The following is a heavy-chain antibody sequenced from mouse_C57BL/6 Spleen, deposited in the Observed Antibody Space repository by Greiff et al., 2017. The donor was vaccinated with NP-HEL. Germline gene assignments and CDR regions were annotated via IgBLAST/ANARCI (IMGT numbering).Heavy chain of an antibody. Sequence: VQLVESGAELVRPGTSVKVSCKASGYAFTNYLIEWVKQRPGQGLEWIGVIYPGSGGTNYNEKFKGKATLTADKSSSTADMQLSSLTSEDSAVYFCARSGDYGSCSWLAYWGQGTLVTVSA. D-gene: IGHD1-1*01. J-gene: IGHJ3*01. CDR1: GYAFTNYL. CDR3: ARSGDYGSCSWLAY. CDR2: IYPGSGGT. V-gene: IGHV1-54*01.